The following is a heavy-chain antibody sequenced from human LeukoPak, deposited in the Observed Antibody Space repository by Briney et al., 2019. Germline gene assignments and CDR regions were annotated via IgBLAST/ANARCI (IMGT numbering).Heavy chain of an antibody. D-gene: IGHD3-22*01. J-gene: IGHJ3*02. CDR1: GFTFSSYA. CDR3: ARDKRTECSGYYSDAFDI. V-gene: IGHV3-23*01. CDR2: ISGSGGST. Sequence: GGSLRLSCAASGFTFSSYAMSWVRQAPGKGLEWVSDISGSGGSTYYADSVKGRFTISEDNSKNTLYLQMNSLRAEDTAVYYCARDKRTECSGYYSDAFDIWGQGTMVTVSS.